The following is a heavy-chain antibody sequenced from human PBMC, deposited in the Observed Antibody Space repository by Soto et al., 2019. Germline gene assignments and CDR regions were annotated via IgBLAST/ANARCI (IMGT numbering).Heavy chain of an antibody. Sequence: GGSLRLSCAASGFTFSDYYMSWIRQAPGKGLEWVSYISSSGSTIYYADSVKGRFTISRDNAKNSLYLQMNSLRAEDTAVYYCAKGGYCSSTSCYADYYYYYMDVWGKGTTVTVSS. J-gene: IGHJ6*03. V-gene: IGHV3-11*01. CDR2: ISSSGSTI. CDR3: AKGGYCSSTSCYADYYYYYMDV. D-gene: IGHD2-2*01. CDR1: GFTFSDYY.